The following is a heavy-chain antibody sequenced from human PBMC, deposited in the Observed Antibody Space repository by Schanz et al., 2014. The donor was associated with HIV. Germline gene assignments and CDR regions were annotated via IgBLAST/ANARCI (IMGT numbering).Heavy chain of an antibody. Sequence: VQLVESGGGLVEPGGSLRLSCEASGFSFSSFSMNWVRQAPGKGLEWVALIYYDGTNKYYTDSVKGRFTISRDNSKNTLYLQMNSLRVEDTAVYYCVRYAAGRFSDRSPGYWGQGTLVIVSS. CDR2: IYYDGTNK. V-gene: IGHV3-33*08. J-gene: IGHJ4*01. CDR1: GFSFSSFS. CDR3: VRYAAGRFSDRSPGY. D-gene: IGHD2-2*01.